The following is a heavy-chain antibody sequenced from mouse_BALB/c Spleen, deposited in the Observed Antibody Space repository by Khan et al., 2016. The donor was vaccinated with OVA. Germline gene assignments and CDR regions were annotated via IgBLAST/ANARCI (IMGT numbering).Heavy chain of an antibody. Sequence: VQLQQSGAELVKPGASVKLSCKASGYTFTNYWVHWVKQRPGQGLEWIGEVYPGDGRADYNEKFKTKATLTVDKSSNTAFMQLSSLTSEDSAVYFCAREEALYYFDYWGQGTTLSVSS. D-gene: IGHD3-2*02. V-gene: IGHV1S81*02. CDR2: VYPGDGRA. CDR3: AREEALYYFDY. CDR1: GYTFTNYW. J-gene: IGHJ2*01.